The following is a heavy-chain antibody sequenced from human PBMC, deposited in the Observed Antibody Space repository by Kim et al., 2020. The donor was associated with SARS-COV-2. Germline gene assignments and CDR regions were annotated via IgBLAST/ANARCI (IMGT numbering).Heavy chain of an antibody. V-gene: IGHV3-33*01. J-gene: IGHJ6*03. D-gene: IGHD3-10*01. Sequence: GGSLRLSCAASGFTFSSYGMHWVRQAPGKGLEWVAVIWYDGSNKYYADSVKGRFTISRDNSKNTLYLQMNSLRAGDTAVYYCARDGGRTDRSTMVRGVFRHYYMDVWGKGTTVTVSS. CDR1: GFTFSSYG. CDR2: IWYDGSNK. CDR3: ARDGGRTDRSTMVRGVFRHYYMDV.